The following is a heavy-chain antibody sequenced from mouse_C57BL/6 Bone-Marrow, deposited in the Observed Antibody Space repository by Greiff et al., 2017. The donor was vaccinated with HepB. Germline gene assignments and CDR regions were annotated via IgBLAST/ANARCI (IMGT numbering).Heavy chain of an antibody. J-gene: IGHJ1*03. CDR2: ISSGGDYI. CDR1: GFTFSSYA. Sequence: EVKLEESGEGLVKPGGSLKLSCAASGFTFSSYAMSWVRQTPEKRLEWVAYISSGGDYIYYADTVKGRFTISRDNAGNTLYLQMSSLKSEDTAMYYCTRDQLNYGSRDWDIDVWGTGTTVTVSS. V-gene: IGHV5-9-1*02. D-gene: IGHD1-1*01. CDR3: TRDQLNYGSRDWDIDV.